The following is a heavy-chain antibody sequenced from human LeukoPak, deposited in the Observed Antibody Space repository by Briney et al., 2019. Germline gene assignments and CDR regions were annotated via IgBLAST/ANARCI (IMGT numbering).Heavy chain of an antibody. Sequence: GGSLRLSCAASGFTFSNAWMSWVRQAPGKGLEWVGRIKSKTDGGTTDYAAPVKGRFTISRDDSKNTLYLQMNSLKTEDTAVYCCTTDPTMIVVVITDYWGQGTLVTVSS. CDR2: IKSKTDGGTT. CDR3: TTDPTMIVVVITDY. J-gene: IGHJ4*02. D-gene: IGHD3-22*01. CDR1: GFTFSNAW. V-gene: IGHV3-15*01.